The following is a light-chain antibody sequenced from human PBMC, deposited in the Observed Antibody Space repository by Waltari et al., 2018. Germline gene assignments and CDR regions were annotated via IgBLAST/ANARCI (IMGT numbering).Light chain of an antibody. CDR3: QQRSNWPRGT. J-gene: IGKJ4*01. CDR2: DAS. CDR1: QSVSSH. Sequence: IVLTQSPATLSLSPGERATLSCRASQSVSSHLAWYQQKPGQAPRLLIYDASNRAPGIPARFSGSGSGTDFTLTISSLEPEDFAVYYCQQRSNWPRGTFGGGTKVEIK. V-gene: IGKV3-11*01.